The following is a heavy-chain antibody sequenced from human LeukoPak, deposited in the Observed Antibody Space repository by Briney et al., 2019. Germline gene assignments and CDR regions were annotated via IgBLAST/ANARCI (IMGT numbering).Heavy chain of an antibody. D-gene: IGHD2-2*01. CDR1: GGSISSGGYY. V-gene: IGHV4-31*03. CDR2: IYYSGST. CDR3: ARDQEHCSGTSCYPYWYDS. Sequence: SETLSLTCTVSGGSISSGGYYWSWIRQHPGKGLEWIGYIYYSGSTYYNPSLKSRVTISVDTSKNQFSLKLSSVTAADTAVYFCARDQEHCSGTSCYPYWYDSWGQGTLVTVSS. J-gene: IGHJ5*01.